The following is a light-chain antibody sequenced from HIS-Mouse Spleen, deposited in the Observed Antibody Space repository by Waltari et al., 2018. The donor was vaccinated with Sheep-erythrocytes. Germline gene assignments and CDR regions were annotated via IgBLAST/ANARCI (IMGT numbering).Light chain of an antibody. CDR2: YVS. J-gene: IGLJ1*01. V-gene: IGLV2-14*03. Sequence: QSALTQPASVSGSPGQSITISCTGTSSDVGGYKYVSWYQQHPGKAPKLMIYYVSNRPSGVSNRCSGSKSGNTASLTISGLQAEDEADYYCCSYAGSYNHVFATGTKVTVL. CDR1: SSDVGGYKY. CDR3: CSYAGSYNHV.